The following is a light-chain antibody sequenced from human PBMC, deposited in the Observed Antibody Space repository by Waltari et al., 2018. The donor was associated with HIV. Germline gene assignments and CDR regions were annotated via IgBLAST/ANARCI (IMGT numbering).Light chain of an antibody. CDR3: ISYISSSSPV. J-gene: IGLJ3*02. V-gene: IGLV2-14*01. CDR2: EVS. Sequence: QSALTQPASVSGSPGQSITTSCTGTSFDIYGYNFVSWFHHHPGKAPKVIIYEVSNRPSGFSDRFSGSKSGNTASLTISGLQPEDEAEYFCISYISSSSPVFGGGTKLTVL. CDR1: SFDIYGYNF.